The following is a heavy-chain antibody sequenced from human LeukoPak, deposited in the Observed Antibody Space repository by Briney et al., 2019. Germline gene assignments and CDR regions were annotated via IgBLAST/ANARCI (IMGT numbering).Heavy chain of an antibody. CDR1: GXSFSGYY. V-gene: IGHV4-34*01. J-gene: IGHJ4*02. Sequence: PSETLSLTCAAYGXSFSGYYWSWIPQPPGKGLEWIGEINHSGSTNYNPSLKSRVTISVDTSKNQFSLKLSSVTAADTAVYYCARDSGSYYHYFDYWGQGTLVTVSS. D-gene: IGHD1-26*01. CDR3: ARDSGSYYHYFDY. CDR2: INHSGST.